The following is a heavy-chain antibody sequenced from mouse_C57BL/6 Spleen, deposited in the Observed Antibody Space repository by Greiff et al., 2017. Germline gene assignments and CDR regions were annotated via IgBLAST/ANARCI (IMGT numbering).Heavy chain of an antibody. CDR2: ISGGGGNT. D-gene: IGHD1-1*01. Sequence: EVHLVESGGGLVKPGGSLKLSCAASGFTFSSYTMSWVRQTPEKRLEWVATISGGGGNTYYPDSVKGRFTISRDNAKNTLYLQMSSLRSEDTALYYCARTANYYGSSYVYYYAMDYWGQGTSVTVSS. CDR1: GFTFSSYT. CDR3: ARTANYYGSSYVYYYAMDY. J-gene: IGHJ4*01. V-gene: IGHV5-9*01.